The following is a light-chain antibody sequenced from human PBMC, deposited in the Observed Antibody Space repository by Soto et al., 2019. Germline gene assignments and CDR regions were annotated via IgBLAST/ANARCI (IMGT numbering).Light chain of an antibody. V-gene: IGKV3-15*01. CDR2: GTS. CDR3: QQYNNWPLT. J-gene: IGKJ4*01. Sequence: EIVMTQSPATLSVSPGERATLSCRASQSVSSNLAWYQQKPGQTPRLLIYGTSTRATGIPARFSGSGSGTEFTLTISRLQDEDFAVYYCQQYNNWPLTFGGGTKVEIK. CDR1: QSVSSN.